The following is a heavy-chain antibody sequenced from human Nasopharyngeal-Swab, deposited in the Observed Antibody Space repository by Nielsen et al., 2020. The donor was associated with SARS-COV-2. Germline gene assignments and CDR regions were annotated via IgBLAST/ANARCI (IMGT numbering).Heavy chain of an antibody. CDR3: ARDASEWSYYYYGMDV. Sequence: ASVKVSCKASGYTFTGHYMHWVRQAPGQGLEWMGRINPNSGGTNYAQKFQGRVTMTRDTSISTAYMELSRLRSDDTAVYYCARDASEWSYYYYGMDVWGQGTTVTVSS. CDR1: GYTFTGHY. D-gene: IGHD3-3*01. V-gene: IGHV1-2*06. J-gene: IGHJ6*02. CDR2: INPNSGGT.